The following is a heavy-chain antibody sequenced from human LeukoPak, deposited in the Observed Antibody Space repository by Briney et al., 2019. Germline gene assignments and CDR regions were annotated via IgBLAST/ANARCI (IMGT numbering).Heavy chain of an antibody. CDR2: ISAYNGNT. CDR1: GYTFTSYG. V-gene: IGHV1-18*01. J-gene: IGHJ4*02. CDR3: ARVLAYYGDYPLMGDY. Sequence: GASVKVSCKASGYTFTSYGISWVRQAPGQGLEWMGWISAYNGNTNYAQKLQGSVTMTTDTSTSTAYMELRSLRSDDTAVYYCARVLAYYGDYPLMGDYWGQGTLVTVSS. D-gene: IGHD4-17*01.